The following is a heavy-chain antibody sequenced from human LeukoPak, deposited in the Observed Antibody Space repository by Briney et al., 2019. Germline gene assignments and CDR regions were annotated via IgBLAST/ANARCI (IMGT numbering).Heavy chain of an antibody. CDR2: ISGSGTHT. V-gene: IGHV3-23*01. CDR3: AKDPQYGSGRPPLYFDS. D-gene: IGHD6-19*01. J-gene: IGHJ4*02. CDR1: GVPFSGFA. Sequence: GGSLRLSCAASGVPFSGFAMSWVRQAAGKGLNWISSISGSGTHTYYTDPVKGRFAISRDNSKNILYLQMNGLTAEDTAIYYCAKDPQYGSGRPPLYFDSWGRGTLVTVSS.